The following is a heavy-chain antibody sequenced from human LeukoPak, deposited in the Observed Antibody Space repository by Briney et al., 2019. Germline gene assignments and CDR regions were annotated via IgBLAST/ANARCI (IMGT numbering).Heavy chain of an antibody. V-gene: IGHV4-31*03. Sequence: KTSETLSLTCTVSGCSISSCGYYWSWIRQHPGRVLERIGYIYCSGSTYNNPALKSRVTISVDTSKNQFSLKLSSVTAADTGVYYCARGAAHPVWIDPSGEGNLCTVS. CDR2: IYCSGST. D-gene: IGHD6-13*01. J-gene: IGHJ5*02. CDR3: ARGAAHPVWIDP. CDR1: GCSISSCGYY.